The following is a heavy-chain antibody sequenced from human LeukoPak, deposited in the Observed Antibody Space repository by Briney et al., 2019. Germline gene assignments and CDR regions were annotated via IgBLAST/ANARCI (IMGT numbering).Heavy chain of an antibody. CDR1: GFTFSSYG. D-gene: IGHD6-13*01. CDR3: ARDSPSSSSFDY. CDR2: ISYDGSNK. J-gene: IGHJ4*02. Sequence: GRSLRLSCAASGFTFSSYGMHWVRQAPGKELEWVAVISYDGSNKYYADSVKGRFTISRDNSKNTLYLQMNSLRAEDTAVYYCARDSPSSSSFDYWGQGTLVTVSS. V-gene: IGHV3-30*03.